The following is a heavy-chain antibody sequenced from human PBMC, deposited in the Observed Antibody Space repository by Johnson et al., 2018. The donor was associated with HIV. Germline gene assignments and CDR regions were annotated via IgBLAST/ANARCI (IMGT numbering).Heavy chain of an antibody. V-gene: IGHV3-33*01. D-gene: IGHD3-9*01. CDR3: ARVLTTRGAFDI. CDR2: ISFSGVKK. J-gene: IGHJ3*02. CDR1: GFTFSSYG. Sequence: QVQLVESGGGLVQPGGSLRLSCAASGFTFSSYGMAWVRQAPGKGLEWVTVISFSGVKKYYADSVKGRFTISRDNSKGTLYLQMDGLRAGDTAVYYCARVLTTRGAFDIWGQGTMVTVSS.